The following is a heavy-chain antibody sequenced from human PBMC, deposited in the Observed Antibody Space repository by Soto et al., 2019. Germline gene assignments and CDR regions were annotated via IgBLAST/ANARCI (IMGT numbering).Heavy chain of an antibody. CDR2: IYYSGST. CDR3: ARLWRGGYNWVIDY. D-gene: IGHD5-12*01. J-gene: IGHJ4*02. Sequence: PSETLSLTCAVSGGSINSYYWSWIRQPPGKGLEWIGSIYYSGSTYYNPSLKSRVTISVDTSKNQFSLKLTSVTAADTAFYYCARLWRGGYNWVIDYWGQGTLVTVSS. CDR1: GGSINSYY. V-gene: IGHV4-59*05.